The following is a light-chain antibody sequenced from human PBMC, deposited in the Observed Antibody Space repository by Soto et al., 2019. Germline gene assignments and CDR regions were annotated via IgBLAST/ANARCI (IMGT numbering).Light chain of an antibody. J-gene: IGLJ1*01. CDR3: GTWDSSLSACV. V-gene: IGLV1-51*02. CDR2: NNN. Sequence: SVLTQPPSVSPAPGQKVTISCSGSSSNIGNNYVSWYQQFPGTAPKLLIYNNNYLPSGIPDRFSGSKSGTSATLGITGLQTGDEADYYCGTWDSSLSACVFGTGTKLTVL. CDR1: SSNIGNNY.